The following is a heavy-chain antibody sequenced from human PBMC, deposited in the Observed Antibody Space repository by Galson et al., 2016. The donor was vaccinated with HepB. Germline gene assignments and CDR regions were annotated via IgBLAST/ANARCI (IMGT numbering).Heavy chain of an antibody. J-gene: IGHJ6*02. CDR2: MNPNNGNT. V-gene: IGHV1-8*01. CDR1: GYTFSSYD. Sequence: SVKVSCKASGYTFSSYDVNWVRQATGQGLEWMGWMNPNNGNTGYAQKFQGRVTMTRNTSINTAYMELSSLRSDDTAVYFCARVQTPAFYYVMDVWGQGTTVTVSS. CDR3: ARVQTPAFYYVMDV.